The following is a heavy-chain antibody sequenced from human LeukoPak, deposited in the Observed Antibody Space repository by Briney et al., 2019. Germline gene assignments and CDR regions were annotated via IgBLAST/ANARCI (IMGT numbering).Heavy chain of an antibody. CDR3: AKHLTRSRTRHDY. CDR1: GFTFSSYW. Sequence: GGSLRLSCAASGFTFSSYWMHWVRQAPGKGLVWVSRIKNDGSSTNYADSVKGRFTISRDNAKNTLYLQMNSLRAEDTAVYYCAKHLTRSRTRHDYWGQGTLVTVSS. J-gene: IGHJ4*02. D-gene: IGHD3-10*01. V-gene: IGHV3-74*01. CDR2: IKNDGSST.